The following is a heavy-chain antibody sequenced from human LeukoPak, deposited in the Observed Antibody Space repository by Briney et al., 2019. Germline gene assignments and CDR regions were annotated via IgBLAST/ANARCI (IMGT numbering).Heavy chain of an antibody. Sequence: RGASVKVSCKASGYTFTGYYMHWVRQAPGQGLEWMGWIFPNSGGTNYAQKFQGRVTMTRVTSISTAYMELSGLTSDDTAMYYCARAEGSGYYQGRDYWGQGTLVTVSS. CDR3: ARAEGSGYYQGRDY. CDR2: IFPNSGGT. V-gene: IGHV1-2*02. D-gene: IGHD3-22*01. CDR1: GYTFTGYY. J-gene: IGHJ4*02.